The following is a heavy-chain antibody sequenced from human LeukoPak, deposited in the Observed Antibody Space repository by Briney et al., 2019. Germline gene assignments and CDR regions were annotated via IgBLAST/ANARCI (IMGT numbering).Heavy chain of an antibody. J-gene: IGHJ4*02. Sequence: SETLSLTCTVSGGSISSYYWSWIRQPAGKGLEWIGRIYTSGSTNYNPSLKSRVTMSVDTSKNQFSLKMTSVTAADTAVYYCASYDYYGSGSYYNNRNFDYWGQGTLVTVSS. CDR1: GGSISSYY. V-gene: IGHV4-4*07. D-gene: IGHD3-10*01. CDR3: ASYDYYGSGSYYNNRNFDY. CDR2: IYTSGST.